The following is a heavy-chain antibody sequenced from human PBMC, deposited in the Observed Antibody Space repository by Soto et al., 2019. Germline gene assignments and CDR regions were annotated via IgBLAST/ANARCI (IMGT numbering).Heavy chain of an antibody. D-gene: IGHD3-10*01. CDR2: ISYDGSNK. CDR3: AKDLMVRGVTRWFDP. V-gene: IGHV3-30*18. Sequence: QVQLVESGGGVVQPGRSLRLSYAASGFTFSSYGMHWVRQAPGKGLEWVAVISYDGSNKYYADSVKGRFTISRDNSKNTLYLQMNSLRAEDTAVYYCAKDLMVRGVTRWFDPWGQGTLVTVSS. J-gene: IGHJ5*02. CDR1: GFTFSSYG.